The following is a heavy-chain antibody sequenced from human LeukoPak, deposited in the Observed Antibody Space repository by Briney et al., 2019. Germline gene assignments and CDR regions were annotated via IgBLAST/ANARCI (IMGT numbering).Heavy chain of an antibody. Sequence: GGSLRLSCAASGFTFYNYAMTWVRQAPGKGLEWFSGISDNGGSTYHAVSVRGRFTISRDNSKNTLYLQMNSLIAEDTAVYYCSRPRFGSLTPHQFDPWGQGSLVTVSS. D-gene: IGHD3-10*01. CDR1: GFTFYNYA. J-gene: IGHJ5*02. CDR2: ISDNGGST. V-gene: IGHV3-23*01. CDR3: SRPRFGSLTPHQFDP.